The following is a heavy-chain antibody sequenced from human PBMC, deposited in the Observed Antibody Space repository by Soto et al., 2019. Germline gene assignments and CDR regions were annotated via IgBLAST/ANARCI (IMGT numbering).Heavy chain of an antibody. CDR3: SRVKSRNGTYSSLSAP. CDR2: ISSSGTT. V-gene: IGHV4-61*08. J-gene: IGHJ5*02. D-gene: IGHD1-1*01. Sequence: FVIHSLTCIFSGVSVKSGAHYLSWIKQSPGTGLEWIGYISSSGTTTYSPSLRSRIIISSDTSRNLFSLRLTSVTAADTAIYYCSRVKSRNGTYSSLSAPLVQRTLVTVS. CDR1: GVSVKSGAHY.